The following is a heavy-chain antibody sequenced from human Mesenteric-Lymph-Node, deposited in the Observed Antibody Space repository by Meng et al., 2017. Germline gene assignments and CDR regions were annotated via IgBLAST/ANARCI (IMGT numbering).Heavy chain of an antibody. CDR1: GFTFSSYG. D-gene: IGHD6-13*01. J-gene: IGHJ4*02. Sequence: GESLKISCAASGFTFSSYGMHWVRQAPGKGLEWVAVIWYDGSNKYYADSVKGRFTISRDNSKNTLYLQMNSLRAEDTAVYYCARDIRAAGSIDYWGQGTLVTVSS. V-gene: IGHV3-33*01. CDR3: ARDIRAAGSIDY. CDR2: IWYDGSNK.